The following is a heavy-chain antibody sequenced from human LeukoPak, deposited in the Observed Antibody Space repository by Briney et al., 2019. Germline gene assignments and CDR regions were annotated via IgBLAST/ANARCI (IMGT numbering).Heavy chain of an antibody. CDR1: GFTFSDYY. CDR3: ARRGRASYADYYYYGMDA. V-gene: IGHV3-11*06. CDR2: ISSSSSYT. Sequence: GGSLRLSCAASGFTFSDYYMSWIRQAPGRGLEWVSYISSSSSYTNYADSVKGRFTISRDNAKNSLYLQMNSLRAEDTAVYYCARRGRASYADYYYYGMDAWGKGTTVTVSS. D-gene: IGHD1-26*01. J-gene: IGHJ6*04.